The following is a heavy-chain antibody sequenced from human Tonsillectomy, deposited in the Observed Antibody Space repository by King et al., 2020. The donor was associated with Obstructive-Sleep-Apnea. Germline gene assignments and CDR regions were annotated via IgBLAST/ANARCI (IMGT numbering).Heavy chain of an antibody. J-gene: IGHJ4*02. CDR2: IKSKTDGGTT. CDR1: GFTFSNAW. Sequence: VQLVESGGGLVKPGGSLRLSCAASGFTFSNAWMSWVRQAPGKGLEWVGRIKSKTDGGTTDYAAPAKGRFTISRDDSKNTLYLQMNSLKTEDTAVYYCTTENDWDYFDYWGQGTLVTVSS. CDR3: TTENDWDYFDY. V-gene: IGHV3-15*01. D-gene: IGHD1-1*01.